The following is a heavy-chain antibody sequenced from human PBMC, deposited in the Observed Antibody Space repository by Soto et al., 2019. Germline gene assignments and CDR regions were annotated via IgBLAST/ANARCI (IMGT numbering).Heavy chain of an antibody. CDR2: MNPNSGNT. CDR1: GYTLTSYD. Sequence: ASVKGSCKASGYTLTSYDINWVRQATGQGLEWMGWMNPNSGNTGYAQKFQGRVTMTRNTSISTAYMELSSLRSEDTAVYYCAGGYCSGGSCYGDYYYYYGMDVWG. CDR3: AGGYCSGGSCYGDYYYYYGMDV. V-gene: IGHV1-8*01. J-gene: IGHJ6*02. D-gene: IGHD2-15*01.